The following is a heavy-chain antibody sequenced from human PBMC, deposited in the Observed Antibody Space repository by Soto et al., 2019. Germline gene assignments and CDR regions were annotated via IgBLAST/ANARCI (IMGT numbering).Heavy chain of an antibody. Sequence: PSETLSLTCTVSGGSMSSYYWSWIRQSPGKGLEWIGYIYYSGSTNYNPSLKSRVTISVDTSKNQLSLKLSSVTAADTAVYYCARSKSGYRYLFDYWGQGTLVTVSS. J-gene: IGHJ4*02. V-gene: IGHV4-59*01. CDR2: IYYSGST. CDR3: ARSKSGYRYLFDY. D-gene: IGHD5-18*01. CDR1: GGSMSSYY.